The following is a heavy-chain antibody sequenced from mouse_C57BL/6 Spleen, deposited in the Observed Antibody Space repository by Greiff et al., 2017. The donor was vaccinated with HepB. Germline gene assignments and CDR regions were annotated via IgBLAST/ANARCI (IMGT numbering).Heavy chain of an antibody. CDR3: AHYETDY. CDR1: GYTFTSYW. Sequence: QVTLKVSGAELAKPGASVKLSCKASGYTFTSYWMHWVKQRPGQGLEWIGMIHPNSGSTNYNEKFKSKATLTVDKSSSTAYMQLSSLTSEDSAVYYCAHYETDYWGQGTTLTVSS. D-gene: IGHD2-4*01. J-gene: IGHJ2*01. V-gene: IGHV1-64*01. CDR2: IHPNSGST.